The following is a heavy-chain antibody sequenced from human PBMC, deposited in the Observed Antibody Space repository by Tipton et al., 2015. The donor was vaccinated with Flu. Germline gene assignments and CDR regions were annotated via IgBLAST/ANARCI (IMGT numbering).Heavy chain of an antibody. V-gene: IGHV4-59*01. Sequence: TLSLTCTVSGGSISSYYWSWIRQPPGKGLEWIGYIYYSGSTNYNPSLKSRVTISVDTSKNQFSLKLSSVTAADTAVYYRARVYGGRVAYWGQGTLVTVSS. CDR3: ARVYGGRVAY. CDR2: IYYSGST. J-gene: IGHJ4*02. D-gene: IGHD4-23*01. CDR1: GGSISSYY.